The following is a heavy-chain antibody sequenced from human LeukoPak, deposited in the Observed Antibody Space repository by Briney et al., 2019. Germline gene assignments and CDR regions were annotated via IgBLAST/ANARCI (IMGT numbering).Heavy chain of an antibody. Sequence: ASVKVSCKASGYTFTGYYMHWVRQAPGQGLEWMGWINPNSGGTNYAQKFQGRVTMTRDTSISTAYMELSRLRSDDTAVYYCARDVYYYDSSGITGGDYWGQGTLVTVSS. CDR1: GYTFTGYY. V-gene: IGHV1-2*02. J-gene: IGHJ4*02. CDR3: ARDVYYYDSSGITGGDY. CDR2: INPNSGGT. D-gene: IGHD3-22*01.